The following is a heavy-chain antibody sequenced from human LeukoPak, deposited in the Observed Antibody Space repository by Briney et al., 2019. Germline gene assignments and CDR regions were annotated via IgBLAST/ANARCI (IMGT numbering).Heavy chain of an antibody. CDR1: GFTFSRYG. Sequence: GGSLRLFCAASGFTFSRYGMHWVRQAPGKGLDWVAMIWIGENNEYYADSVKGRFTISRDNSKNTIYLHMDSLRAEDTAVYYCARDPMDYDSSGYYIDFWGQGTQVTVSS. D-gene: IGHD3-22*01. CDR2: IWIGENNE. J-gene: IGHJ4*02. V-gene: IGHV3-33*01. CDR3: ARDPMDYDSSGYYIDF.